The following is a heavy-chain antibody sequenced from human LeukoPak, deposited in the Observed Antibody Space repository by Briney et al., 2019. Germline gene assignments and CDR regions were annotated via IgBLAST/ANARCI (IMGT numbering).Heavy chain of an antibody. CDR3: TTEAFRSSPSGFGD. J-gene: IGHJ4*02. CDR1: GFTFNNAW. Sequence: GGSLRLSCAASGFTFNNAWMSWVRQAPGKGLEWLGLIKSKTDGGTTDYAAPVKGRFTISRDDSKNTLYLQMNSLKTEDTAVYYCTTEAFRSSPSGFGDWGQGTLVTVSS. D-gene: IGHD3-10*01. V-gene: IGHV3-15*01. CDR2: IKSKTDGGTT.